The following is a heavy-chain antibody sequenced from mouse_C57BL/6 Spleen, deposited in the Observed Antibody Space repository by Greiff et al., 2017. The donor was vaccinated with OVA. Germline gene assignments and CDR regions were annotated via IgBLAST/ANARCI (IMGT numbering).Heavy chain of an antibody. V-gene: IGHV10-1*01. D-gene: IGHD1-1*01. CDR1: GFSFNTYA. Sequence: EVQGVESGGGLVQPKGSLKLSCAASGFSFNTYAMSWVRQAPGKGLEWVARIRSKSNNYATYYADSVKDRFTISRDDSESMLYLQMNNLKTEDTAMYYCVRQNYYGRGYFDVWGTGTTVTVAS. CDR3: VRQNYYGRGYFDV. J-gene: IGHJ1*03. CDR2: IRSKSNNYAT.